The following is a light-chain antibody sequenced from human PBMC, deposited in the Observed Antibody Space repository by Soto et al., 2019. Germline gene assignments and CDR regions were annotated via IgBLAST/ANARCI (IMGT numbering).Light chain of an antibody. J-gene: IGKJ4*01. CDR1: QGISNS. CDR3: QQYNNWPSLT. Sequence: EIVMTQSPATLSVSPGERATLSCRASQGISNSLAWYQQKPGQAPRLLIYGVSTRATGTPARFSGSGSGTEFTLTISSLQSEDFAVYYCQQYNNWPSLTFGGGTKVDIK. CDR2: GVS. V-gene: IGKV3-15*01.